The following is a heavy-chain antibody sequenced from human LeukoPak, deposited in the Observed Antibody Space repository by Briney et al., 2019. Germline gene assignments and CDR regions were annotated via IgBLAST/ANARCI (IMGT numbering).Heavy chain of an antibody. D-gene: IGHD3-10*01. J-gene: IGHJ4*02. Sequence: PGGSLRLSCVVSGISLTNYAMTWDRQAPGKGLEWVSYISERGGSTSYADSVKGRFTISRDTSLNTLYLQMTSLRAEDTAVYFCAKRGIVIRGILVIGYHQEAYHYDYWGQGVLVTVSS. CDR2: ISERGGST. CDR1: GISLTNYA. V-gene: IGHV3-23*01. CDR3: AKRGIVIRGILVIGYHQEAYHYDY.